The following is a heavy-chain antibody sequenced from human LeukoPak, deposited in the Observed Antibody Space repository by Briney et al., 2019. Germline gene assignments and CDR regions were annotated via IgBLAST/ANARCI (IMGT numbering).Heavy chain of an antibody. CDR2: IYYSGST. V-gene: IGHV4-39*01. J-gene: IGHJ4*02. D-gene: IGHD2-2*02. CDR1: GGSISSSSYY. Sequence: SETLSLTCTVSGGSISSSSYYWGWIRQPPGKGLEWTGSIYYSGSTYYNPSLKSRVTISVDTSKNQFSLKLSSVTAADTAVYYCARRRTVYPFDYWGQGTLVTVSS. CDR3: ARRRTVYPFDY.